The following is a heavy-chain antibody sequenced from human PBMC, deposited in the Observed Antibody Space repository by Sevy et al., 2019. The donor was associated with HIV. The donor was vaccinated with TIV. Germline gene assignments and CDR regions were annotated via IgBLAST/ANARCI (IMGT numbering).Heavy chain of an antibody. CDR2: ISFDGRNE. D-gene: IGHD2-8*01. CDR1: GFTFGNHA. CDR3: ARDRCTDGVCFRSGYFDY. V-gene: IGHV3-30*04. Sequence: GGSLRLSCAASGFTFGNHASHWVRQAPGKGLEWVAIISFDGRNEHYADSVKGRFTISRDNSKNTVYLQMTRLRTEDTAVYYCARDRCTDGVCFRSGYFDYWGQGTLVTVSS. J-gene: IGHJ4*01.